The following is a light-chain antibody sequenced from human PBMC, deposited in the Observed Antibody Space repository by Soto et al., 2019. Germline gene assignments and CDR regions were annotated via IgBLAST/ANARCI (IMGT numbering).Light chain of an antibody. V-gene: IGKV3-20*01. Sequence: LVSTQSAATLSLSPGAGATLSCRGSQSLSSNYLAWYQQKPGQAPRLLIYGASTRASGIPDRFSGSGSGTDFTLTISRLEPDDFAVYYCHQYDSLPLTFGGGTKVDIK. CDR3: HQYDSLPLT. CDR2: GAS. J-gene: IGKJ4*01. CDR1: QSLSSNY.